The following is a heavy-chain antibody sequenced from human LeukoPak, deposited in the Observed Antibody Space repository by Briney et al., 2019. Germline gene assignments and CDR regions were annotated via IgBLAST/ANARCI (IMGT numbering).Heavy chain of an antibody. D-gene: IGHD3-22*01. V-gene: IGHV1-2*02. Sequence: ASVKVSCKASGYTFTGYYMHWVRQAPGQGLEWMGWINPNSGGTTYAQKFQGRVTMTRDTSISTAYMELSRLRSDDTAVYYCARGSPYYYDSSGYHYYYYYYMDVWGKGTTVTVSS. CDR2: INPNSGGT. CDR3: ARGSPYYYDSSGYHYYYYYYMDV. CDR1: GYTFTGYY. J-gene: IGHJ6*03.